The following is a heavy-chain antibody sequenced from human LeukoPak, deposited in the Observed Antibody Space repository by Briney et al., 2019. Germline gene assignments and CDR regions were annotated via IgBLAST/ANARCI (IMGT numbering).Heavy chain of an antibody. CDR1: GGTFSSYA. V-gene: IGHV1-69*05. J-gene: IGHJ4*02. CDR2: IIPIFGTA. CDR3: ARASDCSGGSCPISY. D-gene: IGHD2-15*01. Sequence: GASVKVSCKASGGTFSSYAISWVRQAPGQGLEWMGRIIPIFGTANYAQEFQGRVTITTDESTSTAYMELSSLRSEDTAVYYCARASDCSGGSCPISYWGQGTLVTVSS.